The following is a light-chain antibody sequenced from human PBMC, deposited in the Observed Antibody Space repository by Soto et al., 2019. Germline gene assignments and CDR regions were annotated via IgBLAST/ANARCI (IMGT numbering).Light chain of an antibody. CDR1: SSDVGGYNY. CDR2: EVS. CDR3: SSYTSSSTVV. V-gene: IGLV2-14*01. J-gene: IGLJ2*01. Sequence: QSALTQPASVSGSPGQSVTISCTGTSSDVGGYNYVSWYQQHPGKAPNLMIYEVSNRPSGVSNRFSGSKSGTTASLTISGLQAEDEADYYCSSYTSSSTVVFGGGTQLTVL.